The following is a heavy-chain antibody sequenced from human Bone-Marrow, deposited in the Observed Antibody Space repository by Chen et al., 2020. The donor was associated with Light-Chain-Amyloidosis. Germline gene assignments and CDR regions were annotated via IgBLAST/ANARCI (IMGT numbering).Heavy chain of an antibody. CDR1: GFIFSHSA. J-gene: IGHJ4*02. V-gene: IGHV3-23*01. Sequence: DVQLLESGGGLVQPGGSLRLSCAASGFIFSHSAISWVRQAPGKGLEGVSGISGRGNSILYACSVKGRFTSSRDNSKDTLSLQMNSLRDDDMAIYYCAKAIVSPGLGRQKRGYHFDSWGQGTLVTVSS. CDR3: AKAIVSPGLGRQKRGYHFDS. CDR2: ISGRGNSI. D-gene: IGHD1-26*01.